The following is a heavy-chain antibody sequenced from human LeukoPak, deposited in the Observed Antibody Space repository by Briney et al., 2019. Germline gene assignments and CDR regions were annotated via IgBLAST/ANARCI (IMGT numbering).Heavy chain of an antibody. CDR3: ASERTPPNYYDSSGYQDY. CDR1: GGSISSSSYY. V-gene: IGHV4-39*01. J-gene: IGHJ4*02. D-gene: IGHD3-22*01. Sequence: SETLSLTCTVSGGSISSSSYYWGWIRQPPGKGLEWIGSIYYSGSTYYNPSLKSRVTISVDTSKNQFSLKLSSVTAADTAVYYCASERTPPNYYDSSGYQDYWGQGTLVTVSS. CDR2: IYYSGST.